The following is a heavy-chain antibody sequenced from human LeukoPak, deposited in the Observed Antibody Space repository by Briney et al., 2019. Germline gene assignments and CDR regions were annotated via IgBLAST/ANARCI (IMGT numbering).Heavy chain of an antibody. V-gene: IGHV3-23*01. CDR3: AKSQEDDSSGYYYSNFDS. CDR1: GFTFSKYP. CDR2: ISGSGDTT. Sequence: GGSLRLSCVASGFTFSKYPMSWVRQAPGKGLEWVSAISGSGDTTYYADSVKGRFTISRDRSRSTLYLQMNSLRAEDTAVYYCAKSQEDDSSGYYYSNFDSWGQGTLVTVSS. J-gene: IGHJ4*02. D-gene: IGHD3-22*01.